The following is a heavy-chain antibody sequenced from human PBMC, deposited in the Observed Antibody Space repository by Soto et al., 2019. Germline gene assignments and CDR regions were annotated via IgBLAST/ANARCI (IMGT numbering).Heavy chain of an antibody. CDR3: AKDVPDSSGYYYYFDH. J-gene: IGHJ4*02. V-gene: IGHV3-30*18. Sequence: GGSLRLSCAASGFTFSSYGMHWVRQAPGKGLEWVAVISYDGSNKYYADSVKGRFTISRDNSKNTLYLQMNSLRAEDTAVYYCAKDVPDSSGYYYYFDHWGQGTLVTVSS. CDR2: ISYDGSNK. CDR1: GFTFSSYG. D-gene: IGHD3-22*01.